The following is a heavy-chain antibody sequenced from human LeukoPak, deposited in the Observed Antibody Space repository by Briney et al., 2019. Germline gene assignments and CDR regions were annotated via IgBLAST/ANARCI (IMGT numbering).Heavy chain of an antibody. Sequence: MTSETLSLTCTVSGGSISSYYWSWIRQPPGKGLEWIGYIYYSGSTNYNPSLKGRVTMSVDTSNNHFSLKLSSVTAADTAVYYCARVRGNYYMDVWGQGTTVTVSS. CDR2: IYYSGST. J-gene: IGHJ6*02. CDR1: GGSISSYY. D-gene: IGHD1-26*01. V-gene: IGHV4-59*12. CDR3: ARVRGNYYMDV.